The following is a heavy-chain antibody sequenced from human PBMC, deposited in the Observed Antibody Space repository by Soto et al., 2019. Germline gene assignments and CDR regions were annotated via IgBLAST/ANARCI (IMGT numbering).Heavy chain of an antibody. CDR1: GYTFTCYG. CDR3: ARDKVATKYYYYYGMDV. Sequence: ASVKVSCKASGYTFTCYGMSWVRQAPGQGLEWMGWISAYNGNTNYAQKLQGRVTMTTDTSTSTAYMELRSLRSDDTAVYYCARDKVATKYYYYYGMDVWGQGTTVTVSS. D-gene: IGHD5-12*01. CDR2: ISAYNGNT. V-gene: IGHV1-18*01. J-gene: IGHJ6*02.